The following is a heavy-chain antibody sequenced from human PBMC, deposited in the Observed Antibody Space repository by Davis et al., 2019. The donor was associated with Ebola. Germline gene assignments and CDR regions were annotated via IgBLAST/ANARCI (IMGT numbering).Heavy chain of an antibody. J-gene: IGHJ5*02. CDR2: ISYDGSNK. Sequence: GGSLRLSCAASGFTFSSYGMHWVRQAPGKGLEWVAVISYDGSNKYYADSVKGRFTISRDNSKNTLYLQMNSLRAEDTAVYYCAHFWSGHPWGQGTLVTVSS. CDR3: AHFWSGHP. V-gene: IGHV3-30*03. D-gene: IGHD3-3*01. CDR1: GFTFSSYG.